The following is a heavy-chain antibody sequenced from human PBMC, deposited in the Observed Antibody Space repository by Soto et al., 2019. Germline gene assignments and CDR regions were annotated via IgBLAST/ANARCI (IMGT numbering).Heavy chain of an antibody. D-gene: IGHD2-2*03. Sequence: ASVKVSCKASGYTFTSYGISWVRQAPGQGLEWMGWISAYNGNTNYAQKLQGRVTMTTDTSTSTAYMELRSLRSDDTAVYYCARDLGYCSSTSCSAALGYYYHYGMAVWGQGTTVTVSS. J-gene: IGHJ6*02. CDR1: GYTFTSYG. CDR2: ISAYNGNT. CDR3: ARDLGYCSSTSCSAALGYYYHYGMAV. V-gene: IGHV1-18*01.